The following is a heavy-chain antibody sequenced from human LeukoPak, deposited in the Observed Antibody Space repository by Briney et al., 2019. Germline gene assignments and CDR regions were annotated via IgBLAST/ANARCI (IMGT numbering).Heavy chain of an antibody. CDR3: AKAGTGTNMIFDY. CDR1: GFTFSSYA. J-gene: IGHJ4*02. Sequence: PGGSLRLSCAASGFTFSSYAMSWVRQAPGKGLEWVSAISGSGGSTYYADSVKGRFTISRDNSKNTLYLQMYSLRAEDTAVYYCAKAGTGTNMIFDYWGQGTLVTVSS. CDR2: ISGSGGST. D-gene: IGHD1-1*01. V-gene: IGHV3-23*01.